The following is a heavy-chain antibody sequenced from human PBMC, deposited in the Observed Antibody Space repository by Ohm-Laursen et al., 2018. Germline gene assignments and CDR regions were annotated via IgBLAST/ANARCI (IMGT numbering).Heavy chain of an antibody. Sequence: SVKVSCKASGYIFTNYVISWVRQAPGQGLEWMGWISPYNGNTNYVQKLQGRVTMTTDTSTRTAYMELRSLRSDDTAVYYCARSPLYYYDSSGYSCFDYWGQGTLVTVSS. CDR2: ISPYNGNT. D-gene: IGHD3-22*01. V-gene: IGHV1-18*01. CDR1: GYIFTNYV. CDR3: ARSPLYYYDSSGYSCFDY. J-gene: IGHJ4*02.